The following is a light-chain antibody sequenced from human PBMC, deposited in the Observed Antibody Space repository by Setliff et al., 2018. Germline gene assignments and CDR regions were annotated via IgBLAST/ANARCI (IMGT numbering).Light chain of an antibody. CDR2: AVS. Sequence: QSALTQPASVSGSPGQSITISCSGTSSDVGSYDLVSWYQQHPGKAPKLIIYAVSDRPSGVSNRFSGSKSGNTASLTISGLQTEDEADYFCSSYKNTNKNVFGTGTKGTVL. J-gene: IGLJ1*01. V-gene: IGLV2-14*03. CDR3: SSYKNTNKNV. CDR1: SSDVGSYDL.